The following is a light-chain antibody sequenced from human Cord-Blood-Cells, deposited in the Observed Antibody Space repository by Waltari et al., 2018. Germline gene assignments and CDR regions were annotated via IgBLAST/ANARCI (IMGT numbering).Light chain of an antibody. CDR1: SSDVGGYNY. J-gene: IGLJ1*01. CDR2: EVS. V-gene: IGLV2-14*01. Sequence: QSALTQPASVSGSPGQSITISCTGTSSDVGGYNYVSWYQQHPGKAPKLMICEVSNRPSGVYNRFSGSKSGNTAALTISGLQAEYEADYYCSSYTSSSTYVFGTGTKVTVL. CDR3: SSYTSSSTYV.